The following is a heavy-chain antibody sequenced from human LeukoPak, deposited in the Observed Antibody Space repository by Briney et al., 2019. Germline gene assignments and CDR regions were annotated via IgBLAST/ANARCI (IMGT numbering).Heavy chain of an antibody. CDR1: GFTFSSYS. D-gene: IGHD2-2*01. J-gene: IGHJ4*02. CDR2: ISSSSSHI. CDR3: ARDGRDCSSSSCYLDY. Sequence: GGSLRLSCAASGFTFSSYSMNWVRQAPGKGLEWVSSISSSSSHIYYADSVKGRFTISRDNAKNSLYLQMNSLRAEDTAVYYCARDGRDCSSSSCYLDYWGQGTLVTVS. V-gene: IGHV3-21*01.